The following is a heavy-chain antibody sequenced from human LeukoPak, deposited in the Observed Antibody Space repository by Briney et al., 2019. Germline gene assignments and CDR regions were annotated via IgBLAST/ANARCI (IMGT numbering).Heavy chain of an antibody. V-gene: IGHV1-18*04. CDR3: ARFFLGTGFGELDFDY. D-gene: IGHD3-10*01. Sequence: GASVKVSCKASGYTFTSYHMHWVRQAPGQGLEWMGWISAYNGNTNYAQKLQGRVTMTTDTSTSTAYMELRSLRSDDTAVYYCARFFLGTGFGELDFDYWGQGTLVTVSS. CDR2: ISAYNGNT. J-gene: IGHJ4*02. CDR1: GYTFTSYH.